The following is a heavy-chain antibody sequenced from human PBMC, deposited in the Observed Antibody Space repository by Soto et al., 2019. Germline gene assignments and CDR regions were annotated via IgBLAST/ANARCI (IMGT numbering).Heavy chain of an antibody. V-gene: IGHV1-18*01. J-gene: IGHJ4*02. D-gene: IGHD3-22*01. CDR3: ARDSSDTSGYYSAFDY. CDR2: ISAYNGNT. Sequence: ASVKVSCKASGYTFTSYGISWVRQAPGQGLEWMGWISAYNGNTNYAQKLQGRVTMTTDTSTSTAYMELRSLRSDDTAVYYCARDSSDTSGYYSAFDYWGQGTLVTVSS. CDR1: GYTFTSYG.